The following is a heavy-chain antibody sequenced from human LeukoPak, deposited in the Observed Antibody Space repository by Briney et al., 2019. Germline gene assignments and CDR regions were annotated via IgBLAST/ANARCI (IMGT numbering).Heavy chain of an antibody. CDR2: IIPIFGTA. J-gene: IGHJ3*02. CDR1: GGTFSSYA. V-gene: IGHV1-69*05. CDR3: AINLNYGGNLAFDI. D-gene: IGHD4-23*01. Sequence: SVKVSCTASGGTFSSYAISWVRQAPGQGLEWMGGIIPIFGTANYAQKFQGRVTITTDESTSTAYMELSSLRSEDTAVYYCAINLNYGGNLAFDIWGQGTMVTVSS.